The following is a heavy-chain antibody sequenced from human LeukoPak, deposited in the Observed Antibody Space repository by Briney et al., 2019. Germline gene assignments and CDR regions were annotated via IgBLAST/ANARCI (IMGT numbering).Heavy chain of an antibody. CDR3: AKDQFWSGYPDDAFDI. D-gene: IGHD3-3*01. Sequence: GGSLRLSCAASGFTFSSYAMSWVRQAPGKGLEWVSAISGSGGSTYYADSVKSRFTISRDNSKNTLYLQMNSLRAEDTAVYYCAKDQFWSGYPDDAFDIWGKGTMVTVSS. CDR1: GFTFSSYA. V-gene: IGHV3-23*01. J-gene: IGHJ3*02. CDR2: ISGSGGST.